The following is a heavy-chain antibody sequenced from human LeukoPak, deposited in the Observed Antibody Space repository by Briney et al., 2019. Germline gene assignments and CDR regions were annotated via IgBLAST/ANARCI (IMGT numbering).Heavy chain of an antibody. Sequence: GGSLRLSCAASGFTFSSYWMHWVRQAPGKGLVWVSRINSDGSSTSYADSVKGRFTISGDNAKNTLYLQMNSLRAEDTAVYYCARSGGSGWYYYYYMDVWGKGTTVTISS. CDR2: INSDGSST. J-gene: IGHJ6*03. V-gene: IGHV3-74*01. CDR3: ARSGGSGWYYYYYMDV. CDR1: GFTFSSYW. D-gene: IGHD6-19*01.